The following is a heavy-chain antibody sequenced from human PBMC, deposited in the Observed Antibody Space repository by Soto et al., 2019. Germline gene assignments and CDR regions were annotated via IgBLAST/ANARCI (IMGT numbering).Heavy chain of an antibody. V-gene: IGHV3-72*01. J-gene: IGHJ4*02. D-gene: IGHD2-15*01. CDR3: IREGFCTGGSCYSSYLDF. CDR2: IRNKANSYTT. CDR1: GFPFSDHY. Sequence: PGGSLRLSCAAFGFPFSDHYMDWVRQAPGKGLEWVGRIRNKANSYTTEYAASVKGRFTVSRDDSKKSLFLQMNSLKTEDTAVYYCIREGFCTGGSCYSSYLDFWGQGT.